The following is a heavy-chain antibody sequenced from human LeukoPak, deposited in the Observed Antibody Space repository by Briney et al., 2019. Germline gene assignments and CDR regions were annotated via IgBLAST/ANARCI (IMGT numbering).Heavy chain of an antibody. Sequence: GGSLRLSCAVSGFTFSSYGMHWVRQAPGKGLEWVAVISYDGSNKYYADSVKGRFTISRDNSKNTLYLQMNSLRAEDTAVYYCAKDTGSSGWYSGSDAFDIWGQGTMVTVSS. V-gene: IGHV3-30*18. D-gene: IGHD6-19*01. J-gene: IGHJ3*02. CDR1: GFTFSSYG. CDR3: AKDTGSSGWYSGSDAFDI. CDR2: ISYDGSNK.